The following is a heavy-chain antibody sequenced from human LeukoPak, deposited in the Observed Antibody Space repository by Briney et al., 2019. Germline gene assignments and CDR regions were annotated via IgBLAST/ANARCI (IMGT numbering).Heavy chain of an antibody. V-gene: IGHV3-23*01. CDR1: GCSFINSG. Sequence: SGGSLRLSCATSGCSFINSGMTWVRQAPGKGLEWVSDISGTVRGERTYYADSVKGRFTISRDNSKNTLYLQMNSLRAEDTAVYYCAKDRAGIASSSFDYWGQGTLVTVSS. D-gene: IGHD6-13*01. CDR3: AKDRAGIASSSFDY. J-gene: IGHJ4*02. CDR2: ISGTVRGERT.